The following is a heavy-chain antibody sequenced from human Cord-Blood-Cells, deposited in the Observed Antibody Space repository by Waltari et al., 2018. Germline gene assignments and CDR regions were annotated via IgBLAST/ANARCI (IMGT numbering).Heavy chain of an antibody. CDR1: GGSFSGYY. CDR2: INQSGST. D-gene: IGHD3-3*01. CDR3: ARGMITIFGVVIGFDY. J-gene: IGHJ4*02. Sequence: QVQLQQWGAGLLKPSETLSLTCAVYGGSFSGYYWSWIRQPPGKGLEWIGEINQSGSTNDDPSLKRRVTISVATSKNQFSLKLSSVTAADTAVYYGARGMITIFGVVIGFDYWGQGTLVTVSS. V-gene: IGHV4-34*01.